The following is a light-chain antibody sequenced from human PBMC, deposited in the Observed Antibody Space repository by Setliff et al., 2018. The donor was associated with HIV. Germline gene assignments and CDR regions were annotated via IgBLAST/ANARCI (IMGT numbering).Light chain of an antibody. V-gene: IGLV2-23*02. CDR2: EVN. Sequence: QSVLTQPASVSGPPGQSIAISCTGTSSDVGIYNLVSWYQHHPGKAPKLIIYEVNKRPSGVSNRFSGSKSGNTASLTISGLQPEDETDYYCCSYTTYSTYVFGTGTKVTVL. J-gene: IGLJ1*01. CDR3: CSYTTYSTYV. CDR1: SSDVGIYNL.